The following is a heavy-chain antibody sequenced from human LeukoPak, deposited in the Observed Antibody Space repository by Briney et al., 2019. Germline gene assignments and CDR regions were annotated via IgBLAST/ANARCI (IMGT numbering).Heavy chain of an antibody. Sequence: PGESLKISCKGSGYSFTSYWIGWVRQMPGKGLEWMGIIYPGDSDTRYSPSFQGQVTISADKSISTAYLQSSSLKASDTAMYYCAREYYYGSGSSYNWFDPWGQGTLVTVSS. V-gene: IGHV5-51*01. CDR1: GYSFTSYW. J-gene: IGHJ5*02. CDR2: IYPGDSDT. CDR3: AREYYYGSGSSYNWFDP. D-gene: IGHD3-10*01.